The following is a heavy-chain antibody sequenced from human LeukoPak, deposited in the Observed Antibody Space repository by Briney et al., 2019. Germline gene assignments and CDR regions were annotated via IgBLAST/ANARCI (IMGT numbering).Heavy chain of an antibody. J-gene: IGHJ3*02. V-gene: IGHV1-46*01. D-gene: IGHD2-15*01. Sequence: ASVKVSCKASGYTFTSNYMHWVRQAPGQGLEWMGIINPSGGSTSFAQKFQDRVTMTRDTSTSTVYMELSSLRSEDTAVYYCARATEGGLLVRGYCSGGSCQADAFDIWGQGTMVTVSS. CDR3: ARATEGGLLVRGYCSGGSCQADAFDI. CDR1: GYTFTSNY. CDR2: INPSGGST.